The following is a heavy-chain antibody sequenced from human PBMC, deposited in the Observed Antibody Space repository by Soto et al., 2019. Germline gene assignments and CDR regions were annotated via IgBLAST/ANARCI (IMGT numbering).Heavy chain of an antibody. CDR3: ARDRGAVTGQYFDY. V-gene: IGHV3-11*05. CDR2: ISSSGTSA. Sequence: QVQLEESGGGLVKPGGSLRLSCAASGFPFSAFYMSWIRQAPGKGLEYISYISSSGTSANYADSVRGRFTISRDNAKSSLYLQMNSLRVEDTAVYYCARDRGAVTGQYFDYWGQGALVTVSS. J-gene: IGHJ4*02. D-gene: IGHD6-19*01. CDR1: GFPFSAFY.